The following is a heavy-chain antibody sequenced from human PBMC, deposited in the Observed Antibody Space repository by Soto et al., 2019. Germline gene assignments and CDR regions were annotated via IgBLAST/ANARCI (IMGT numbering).Heavy chain of an antibody. CDR2: IYPGDSDT. J-gene: IGHJ3*02. CDR1: GYSFTSYW. V-gene: IGHV5-51*01. CDR3: ARPYYYDSSGFDAFDI. D-gene: IGHD3-22*01. Sequence: GESLKISCKGSGYSFTSYWIGWVRQMPGKGLEWMGIIYPGDSDTRYSPSFQGQVTISANKSISTAYLQWSSLKASDTAMYYCARPYYYDSSGFDAFDIWGQGTMVTVSS.